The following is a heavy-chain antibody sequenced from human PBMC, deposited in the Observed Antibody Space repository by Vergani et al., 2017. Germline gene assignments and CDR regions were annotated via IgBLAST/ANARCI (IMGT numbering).Heavy chain of an antibody. CDR3: ASYVTALDYFDY. Sequence: QVRLQESGPGLVKPSETLSLTCSVSGGSMSGYYWSWIRQPPGKELEWIGSIYYSGSTYYNPSLKSRVTISVDTSKNQFSLKLSSVTAADTAVYYCASYVTALDYFDYWGQGTLVTVSS. J-gene: IGHJ4*02. D-gene: IGHD2-21*02. V-gene: IGHV4-59*05. CDR1: GGSMSGYY. CDR2: IYYSGST.